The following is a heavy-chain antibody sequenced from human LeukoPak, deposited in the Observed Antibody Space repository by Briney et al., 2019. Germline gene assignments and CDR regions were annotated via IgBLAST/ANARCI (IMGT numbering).Heavy chain of an antibody. J-gene: IGHJ4*02. CDR2: INPNTGDR. D-gene: IGHD4-17*01. Sequence: GASLKVSCKASGYTFTNYHINWVRQAPGQGLEWMGWINPNTGDRGYAQKFQGRVSITSDTSISTAYMELGSPRSEDTAVYFCARTTSLTAHGYDYCGQGTLVTVSS. CDR1: GYTFTNYH. CDR3: ARTTSLTAHGYDY. V-gene: IGHV1-8*03.